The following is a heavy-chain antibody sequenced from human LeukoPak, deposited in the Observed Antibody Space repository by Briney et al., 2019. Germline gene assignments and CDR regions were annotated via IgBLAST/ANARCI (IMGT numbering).Heavy chain of an antibody. J-gene: IGHJ4*02. CDR3: ARTLIEVAGTHFFDY. D-gene: IGHD6-19*01. Sequence: ASVKVSCKASGYTFTAYYIHWVRQAPGQGLEWMGWINANSGGTDCAQKFQGRVTMTRDTSISTAYMELSRLRSDDTAVYYCARTLIEVAGTHFFDYWGQGTLVTVSS. CDR2: INANSGGT. V-gene: IGHV1-2*02. CDR1: GYTFTAYY.